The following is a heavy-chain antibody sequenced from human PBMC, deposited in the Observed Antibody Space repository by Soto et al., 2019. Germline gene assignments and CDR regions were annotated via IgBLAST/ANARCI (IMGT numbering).Heavy chain of an antibody. J-gene: IGHJ4*02. Sequence: QVQLVESGGGVVQPGRSLRLSCAASGFTFSSYGMHWVRQAPGKGLEWVAVVSYDGNNEYYADSVKDRFTISRDNSKNTLYLQMNSLRAEDTAMYYCAKTITTPAVSSYSRDSTGPGALIDYWGQGTLVIVSS. D-gene: IGHD3-3*01. CDR1: GFTFSSYG. V-gene: IGHV3-30*18. CDR2: VSYDGNNE. CDR3: AKTITTPAVSSYSRDSTGPGALIDY.